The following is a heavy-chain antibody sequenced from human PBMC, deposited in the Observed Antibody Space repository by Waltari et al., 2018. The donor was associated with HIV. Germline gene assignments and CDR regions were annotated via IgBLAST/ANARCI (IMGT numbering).Heavy chain of an antibody. V-gene: IGHV3-30*03. Sequence: QVQLVESGGGEVHPGESLRLSCNASGFALSGYGMHWVRQAPGKGFEWLAVSSYDAVKQFYADSVKGRFTISRDNSRNLVFLQMTSVTPEDTAMYYCARSPTPTKMPYWGQGTRVTVST. CDR1: GFALSGYG. D-gene: IGHD2-2*01. J-gene: IGHJ4*02. CDR3: ARSPTPTKMPY. CDR2: SSYDAVKQ.